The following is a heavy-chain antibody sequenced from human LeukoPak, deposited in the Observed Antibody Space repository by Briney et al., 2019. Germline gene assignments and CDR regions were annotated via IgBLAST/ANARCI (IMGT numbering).Heavy chain of an antibody. CDR3: ARDPRTLDCGMDV. V-gene: IGHV4-59*01. CDR1: GGSISGYY. Sequence: SETLSLTCTVSGGSISGYYWSWIRQPPGKGLEWIAYICNSGSTNYNPSLKSRVTISVDTSKNQFSLKLSSVTAADTAVYYCARDPRTLDCGMDVWGQGTTVTVSS. CDR2: ICNSGST. D-gene: IGHD1-1*01. J-gene: IGHJ6*02.